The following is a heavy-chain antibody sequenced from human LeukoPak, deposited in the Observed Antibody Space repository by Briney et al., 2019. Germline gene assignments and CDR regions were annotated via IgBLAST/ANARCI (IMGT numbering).Heavy chain of an antibody. D-gene: IGHD1-26*01. V-gene: IGHV3-30-3*01. CDR2: ISYDGSKN. CDR1: GFTFSDYV. CDR3: VRVSGVVGATYFDY. Sequence: GRSLRLSCAASGFTFSDYVMHWVRQAPGKGLEWVAVISYDGSKNYYADSVKGRFTISRDNSKNTLYLQLNTLRAEDTAVYYWVRVSGVVGATYFDYWGQGTLVTVSS. J-gene: IGHJ4*02.